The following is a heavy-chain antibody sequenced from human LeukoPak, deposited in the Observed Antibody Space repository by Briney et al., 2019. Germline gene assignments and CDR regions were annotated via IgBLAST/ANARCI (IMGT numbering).Heavy chain of an antibody. CDR3: AKDIVVVPARGRYFDY. CDR2: ISGSGGST. V-gene: IGHV3-23*01. Sequence: SGGSLRLSCAASGFTFSNYAMSWVRQAPGKGLEWVSGISGSGGSTYYADSVKGRFTISRDNSKNTLYLQMISLRAEDTAVYYCAKDIVVVPARGRYFDYWGQGTLVTVSS. D-gene: IGHD2-2*01. J-gene: IGHJ4*02. CDR1: GFTFSNYA.